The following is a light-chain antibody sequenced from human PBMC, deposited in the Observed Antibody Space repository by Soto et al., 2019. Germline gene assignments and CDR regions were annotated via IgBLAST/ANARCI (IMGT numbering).Light chain of an antibody. CDR1: QSVSSN. J-gene: IGKJ2*01. CDR3: QQYHNWPET. Sequence: EIVMTQSPATLSVSAGERATLSCRASQSVSSNLAWYQQKPGQAPRLLIYGASTRATGIPARFSGSGSGTEFTLTISSLQSEDFAVHYCQQYHNWPETFGQGTKLEIK. V-gene: IGKV3-15*01. CDR2: GAS.